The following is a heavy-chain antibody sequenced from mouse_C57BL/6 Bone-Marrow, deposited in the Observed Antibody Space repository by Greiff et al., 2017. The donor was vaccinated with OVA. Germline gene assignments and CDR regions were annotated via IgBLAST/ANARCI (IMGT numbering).Heavy chain of an antibody. CDR2: INPSAGGT. V-gene: IGHV1-42*01. CDR1: GYSFTGYY. CDR3: ARCVTTVVAHFDY. J-gene: IGHJ2*01. D-gene: IGHD1-1*01. Sequence: EVKLMESGPELVKPGASVKISCKASGYSFTGYYMNWVKQSPEKSLEWIGEINPSAGGTTYNQKFKAKATLTVDKSSSTAYMQLKSLTSEDSAVYYCARCVTTVVAHFDYWGQGTTLTVSS.